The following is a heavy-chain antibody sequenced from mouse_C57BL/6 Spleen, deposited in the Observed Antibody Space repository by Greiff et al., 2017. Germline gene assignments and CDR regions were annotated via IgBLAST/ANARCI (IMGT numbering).Heavy chain of an antibody. V-gene: IGHV8-12*01. CDR1: GFSLSTSGMG. CDR3: ARNYYAYFDY. CDR2: IYWDDDK. J-gene: IGHJ2*01. Sequence: QVTLKESGPGILQSSQTLSLTCSFSGFSLSTSGMGVSWIRQPSGKGLEWLAHIYWDDDKRYNPSLKSRLTISKDTSRNQVFLKITSVDTADTATYYCARNYYAYFDYWGQGTTLTVSS. D-gene: IGHD2-1*01.